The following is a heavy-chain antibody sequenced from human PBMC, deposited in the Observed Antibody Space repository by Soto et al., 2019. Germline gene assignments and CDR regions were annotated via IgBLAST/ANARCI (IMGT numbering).Heavy chain of an antibody. CDR1: VFTFSSYS. CDR2: ISSSSSTI. Sequence: WWSLRLSCAASVFTFSSYSMNWFRQAPGKGLEWVSYISSSSSTIYYTDSVKGRFTISRDNAKNSLYLQMNSLRDEDTAVYYCARARGYSGYESSDAFDIWGQGTMVTVSS. D-gene: IGHD5-12*01. V-gene: IGHV3-48*02. J-gene: IGHJ3*02. CDR3: ARARGYSGYESSDAFDI.